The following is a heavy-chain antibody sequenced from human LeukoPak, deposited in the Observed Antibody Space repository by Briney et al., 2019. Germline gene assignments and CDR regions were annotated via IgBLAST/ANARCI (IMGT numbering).Heavy chain of an antibody. Sequence: SETLSLTCTVSGGSISSGGYYWSWIRQHPGKGLEWIGYIYYSGSTYYNPSLKSRVTISVDTSKNQFSLKPSSVTAADTAVYYCARGEVVAADNTLYYFDYWGQGTLVTVSS. D-gene: IGHD2-2*01. CDR2: IYYSGST. CDR1: GGSISSGGYY. J-gene: IGHJ4*02. CDR3: ARGEVVAADNTLYYFDY. V-gene: IGHV4-31*03.